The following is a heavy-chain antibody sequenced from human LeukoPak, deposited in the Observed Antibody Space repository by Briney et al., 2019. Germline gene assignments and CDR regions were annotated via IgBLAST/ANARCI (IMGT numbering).Heavy chain of an antibody. Sequence: GGSLNLSCAASGFPFSDYYMIWIRKAPGKGLEWVSCISSSGSTIYYADSVKGRFTISRDNAKNSLYLQMNSLRAEDTAVYYCARGHARRGRGYYDSSGALDYWGQGTLVTVSS. V-gene: IGHV3-11*01. CDR2: ISSSGSTI. D-gene: IGHD3-22*01. J-gene: IGHJ4*02. CDR3: ARGHARRGRGYYDSSGALDY. CDR1: GFPFSDYY.